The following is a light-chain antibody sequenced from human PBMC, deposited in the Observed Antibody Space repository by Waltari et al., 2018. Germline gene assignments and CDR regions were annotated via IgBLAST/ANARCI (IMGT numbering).Light chain of an antibody. V-gene: IGLV2-14*01. CDR2: DVS. Sequence: QSALTLPASVSGSPGQSITISCTGTSSDVGGYTYVSWYQQHPGKAPNLLIHDVSYRPSGVFNRFSGSKSGNTASLTISGLQAEDEADYYCSSYTSSSSVVFGGGTKLTVL. CDR1: SSDVGGYTY. J-gene: IGLJ2*01. CDR3: SSYTSSSSVV.